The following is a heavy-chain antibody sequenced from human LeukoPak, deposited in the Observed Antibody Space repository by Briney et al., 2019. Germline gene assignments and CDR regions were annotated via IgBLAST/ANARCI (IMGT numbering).Heavy chain of an antibody. V-gene: IGHV5-51*01. Sequence: GESLKISCKGSGYGFTSYWIGWVRQMPGKGLEWMGIIYPGDSDTRYSPSFQGQVTISADKSISTAYLQWSSLKASDTAMYYCASHPPQYSSGWRGGFDPWGQGTLVTVSS. CDR3: ASHPPQYSSGWRGGFDP. D-gene: IGHD6-19*01. CDR2: IYPGDSDT. CDR1: GYGFTSYW. J-gene: IGHJ5*02.